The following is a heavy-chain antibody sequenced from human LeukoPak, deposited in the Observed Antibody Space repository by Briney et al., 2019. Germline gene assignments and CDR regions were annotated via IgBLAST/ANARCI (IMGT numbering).Heavy chain of an antibody. CDR1: GFTFCSYG. CDR3: AKGKVVVAATLDY. J-gene: IGHJ4*02. Sequence: GGSLRLSCAASGFTFCSYGMHWVRQAPGKGLEWVAFIRYDGSNKYYADSVKGRVTISRDNSKNTLYLQMNSLRAEDTAVYYCAKGKVVVAATLDYWGQGTLVTVSS. D-gene: IGHD2-15*01. V-gene: IGHV3-30*02. CDR2: IRYDGSNK.